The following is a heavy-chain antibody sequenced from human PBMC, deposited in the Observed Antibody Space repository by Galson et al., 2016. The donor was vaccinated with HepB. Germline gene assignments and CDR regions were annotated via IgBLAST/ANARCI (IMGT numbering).Heavy chain of an antibody. CDR1: GFTFSSYT. CDR2: ILYDGSSN. CDR3: AKEGESSSFDY. J-gene: IGHJ4*02. V-gene: IGHV3-30-3*01. D-gene: IGHD6-6*01. Sequence: SLRLSCAASGFTFSSYTYHWVRQAPGKGLEWVGVILYDGSSNYYSYSMKVRLTLSRYNSKYTLYLQTNSLSADDTAIYYCAKEGESSSFDYWGQGALVTVSS.